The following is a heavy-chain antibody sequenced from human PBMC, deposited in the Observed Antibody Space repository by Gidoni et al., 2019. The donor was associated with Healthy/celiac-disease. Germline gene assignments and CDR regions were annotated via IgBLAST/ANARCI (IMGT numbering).Heavy chain of an antibody. CDR1: GGSLSSINW. CDR2: IYHSGST. CDR3: ARDRYYYDSSGYTMGDYYYYYGMDV. D-gene: IGHD3-22*01. Sequence: QVQLQESGPGLVKPSGTLPLTCAAPGGSLSSINWWCWVRQPPGKGLEWIGEIYHSGSTNYNPSLKSRVTISVDKSKNQFSLKLSSVTAADTAVYYCARDRYYYDSSGYTMGDYYYYYGMDVWGQGTTVTVSS. J-gene: IGHJ6*02. V-gene: IGHV4-4*02.